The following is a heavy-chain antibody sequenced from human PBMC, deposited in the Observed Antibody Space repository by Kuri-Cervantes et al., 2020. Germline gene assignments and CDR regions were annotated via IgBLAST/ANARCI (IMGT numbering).Heavy chain of an antibody. V-gene: IGHV3-30*03. CDR2: ISYDGSNK. CDR1: GFTFSSYG. Sequence: GGSLRLSCAASGFTFSSYGIHWVRQAPGRGLEWVAIISYDGSNKYYADSVKGRFTISRDNSKNTLYLQMNSLRAEDTAVYYCARDLNYGEYYYYYGMDVWGQGTTVTVSS. CDR3: ARDLNYGEYYYYYGMDV. D-gene: IGHD4/OR15-4a*01. J-gene: IGHJ6*02.